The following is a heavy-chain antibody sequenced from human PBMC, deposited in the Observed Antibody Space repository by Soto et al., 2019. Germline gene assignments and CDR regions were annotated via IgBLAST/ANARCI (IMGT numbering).Heavy chain of an antibody. Sequence: ASVKVSCKASGYTFTSYAMHWVRQAPGQRLEWMGWINAGNGNTKYSQKFQGRVTITRDTSASTAYMELSSLRSEGTAVYYCARAGDYYDSSGYDYWGQGTLVTVSS. D-gene: IGHD3-22*01. CDR1: GYTFTSYA. V-gene: IGHV1-3*01. CDR3: ARAGDYYDSSGYDY. CDR2: INAGNGNT. J-gene: IGHJ4*02.